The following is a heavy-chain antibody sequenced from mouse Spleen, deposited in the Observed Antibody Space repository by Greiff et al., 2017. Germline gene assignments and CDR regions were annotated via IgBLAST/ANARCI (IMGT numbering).Heavy chain of an antibody. CDR2: INPGSGGT. V-gene: IGHV1-54*01. Sequence: VQLQQSGAELVRPGTSVKVSCKASGYAFTNYLIEWVKQRPGQGLEWIGVINPGSGGTNYNEKFKGKATLTADKSSSTAYMQLSSLTSEDSAVYFCASDGYYFFAYWGQGTLVTVSA. D-gene: IGHD2-3*01. J-gene: IGHJ3*01. CDR3: ASDGYYFFAY. CDR1: GYAFTNYL.